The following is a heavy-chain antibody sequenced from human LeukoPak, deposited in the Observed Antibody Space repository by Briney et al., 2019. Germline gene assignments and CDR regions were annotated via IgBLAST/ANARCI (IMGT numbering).Heavy chain of an antibody. V-gene: IGHV3-23*01. CDR1: GFTLRSYS. J-gene: IGHJ3*02. CDR3: AKEEGVIDAFDI. D-gene: IGHD2-8*01. CDR2: ISTSGSST. Sequence: GGSLRLSCAASGFTLRSYSMSWVRQAPGKGLEWVSAISTSGSSTYYADSVKGRFTISRDNSKNTLYLQMNSLRAEDTAVYYCAKEEGVIDAFDIWGQGTMVTVSS.